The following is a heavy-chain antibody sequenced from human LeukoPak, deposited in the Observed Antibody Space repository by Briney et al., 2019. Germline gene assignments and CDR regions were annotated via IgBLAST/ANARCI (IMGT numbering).Heavy chain of an antibody. V-gene: IGHV3-30-3*01. Sequence: TGGSLRLSCAASGFTFSSYAMHWVRQAPGKGLEWVAVISYDGSNKYYADSVKGRFTISRDNSKSTLYLQMNSLRAEDTAVYYCAREVIIFVVGATAGYWGQGTLVTVSS. CDR2: ISYDGSNK. CDR1: GFTFSSYA. CDR3: AREVIIFVVGATAGY. J-gene: IGHJ4*02. D-gene: IGHD1-26*01.